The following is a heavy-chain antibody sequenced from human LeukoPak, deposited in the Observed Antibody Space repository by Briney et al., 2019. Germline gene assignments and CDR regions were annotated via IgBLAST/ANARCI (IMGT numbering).Heavy chain of an antibody. J-gene: IGHJ4*02. D-gene: IGHD4-23*01. CDR2: IKQDGSEK. Sequence: GGSLRLSCAASGFTFSSYWMSWVRQAPGKGLEWVANIKQDGSEKYYVDSVKGRFTISRDNAKNSLYLQMNSLRAEDTAVYYCARDPGGGNGVVIVHYWGQGTLVTVSS. V-gene: IGHV3-7*01. CDR3: ARDPGGGNGVVIVHY. CDR1: GFTFSSYW.